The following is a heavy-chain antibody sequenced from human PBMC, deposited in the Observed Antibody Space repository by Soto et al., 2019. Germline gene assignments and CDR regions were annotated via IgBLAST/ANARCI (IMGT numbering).Heavy chain of an antibody. CDR2: IYYSGST. J-gene: IGHJ6*02. Sequence: SETLSLTCTVAGGTISSGGCYWSWIRQHPGKGLEWIGYIYYSGSTYYNPSLKSRVTISVDTSKNQFSLKLSSVTAADTAVYYCAARYSRKNYYGMDVWGQGTTVTVSS. CDR1: GGTISSGGCY. CDR3: AARYSRKNYYGMDV. V-gene: IGHV4-31*03. D-gene: IGHD6-13*01.